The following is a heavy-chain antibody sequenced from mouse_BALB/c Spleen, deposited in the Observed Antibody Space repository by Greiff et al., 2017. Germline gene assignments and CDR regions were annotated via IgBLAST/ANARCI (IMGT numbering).Heavy chain of an antibody. CDR1: GFTFSSYY. Sequence: EVQVVESGGGLVKLGGSLKLSCAASGFTFSSYYMSWVRQTPEKRLELVAAINSNGGSTYYPDTVKGRFTISRDNAKNTLYLQMSSLKSEDTALYYCARNYYGNAMDYWGQGTSVTVSS. J-gene: IGHJ4*01. D-gene: IGHD1-1*01. CDR2: INSNGGST. CDR3: ARNYYGNAMDY. V-gene: IGHV5-6-2*01.